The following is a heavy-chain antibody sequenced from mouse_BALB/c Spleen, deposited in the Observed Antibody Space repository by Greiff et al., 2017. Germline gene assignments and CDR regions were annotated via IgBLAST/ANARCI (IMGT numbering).Heavy chain of an antibody. Sequence: VQLQQSGPELVKPGASVKMSCKASGYTFTSYVMHWVKQKPGQGLEWIGYINPYNDGTKYNEKFKGKATLTSDKSSSTAYMELSSLTSEDSAVYYCARTDDYDEGYFDYWGQGTTLTVSS. D-gene: IGHD2-4*01. CDR2: INPYNDGT. CDR1: GYTFTSYV. V-gene: IGHV1-14*01. CDR3: ARTDDYDEGYFDY. J-gene: IGHJ2*01.